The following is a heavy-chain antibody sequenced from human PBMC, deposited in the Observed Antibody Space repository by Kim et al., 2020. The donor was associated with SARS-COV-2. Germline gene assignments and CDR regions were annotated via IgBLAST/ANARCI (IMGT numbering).Heavy chain of an antibody. CDR1: GYTFSSYA. Sequence: GGSLRLSCAASGYTFSSYAMTWFRQAPGKGLEWVAAVSAAGLRTYYADSLKGRFTISRDNSKNTVNLQMNSLRPEDSAVYYCAKGQSGTRQERYSDYWG. J-gene: IGHJ4*01. D-gene: IGHD1-26*01. V-gene: IGHV3-23*01. CDR3: AKGQSGTRQERYSDY. CDR2: VSAAGLRT.